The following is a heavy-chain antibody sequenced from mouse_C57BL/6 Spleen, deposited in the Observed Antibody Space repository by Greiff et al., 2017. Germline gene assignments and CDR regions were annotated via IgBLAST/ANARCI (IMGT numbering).Heavy chain of an antibody. V-gene: IGHV1-82*01. CDR1: GYAFSSSW. D-gene: IGHD1-1*01. CDR3: ARAGDYYGSSYPDY. J-gene: IGHJ2*01. CDR2: IYPGDGDT. Sequence: VKLVESGPELVKPGASVKISCKASGYAFSSSWMNWVKQRPGKGLEWIGRIYPGDGDTNYNGKFKGKATLTADKSSSTAYMQLSSLTSEDSAVYFCARAGDYYGSSYPDYWGQGTTLTVSS.